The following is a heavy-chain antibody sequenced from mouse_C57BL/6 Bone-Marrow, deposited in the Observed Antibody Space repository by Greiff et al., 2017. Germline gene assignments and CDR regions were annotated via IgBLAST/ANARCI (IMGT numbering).Heavy chain of an antibody. CDR2: IDPENGDT. Sequence: VHVKQSGAELVRPGASVKLSCTASGFNIKDDYMHWVKQRPEQGLEWIGWIDPENGDTEYASKFQGKATITADTSSNTAYLQLSSLTSEDTAVYYCTTPTVVDYWGQGTTLTVSS. CDR3: TTPTVVDY. V-gene: IGHV14-4*01. CDR1: GFNIKDDY. D-gene: IGHD1-1*01. J-gene: IGHJ2*01.